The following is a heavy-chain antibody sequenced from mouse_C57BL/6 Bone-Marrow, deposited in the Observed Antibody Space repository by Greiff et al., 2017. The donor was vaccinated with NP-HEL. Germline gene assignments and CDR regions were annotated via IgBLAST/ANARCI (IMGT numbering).Heavy chain of an antibody. CDR2: IDPEDGET. CDR3: ARSRDYDLYWYFDV. CDR1: GFNIKDYY. J-gene: IGHJ1*03. V-gene: IGHV14-2*01. D-gene: IGHD2-4*01. Sequence: VQLQQPGAELVKPGASVKLSCTASGFNIKDYYMHWVKQRTEQGLEWIGRIDPEDGETKYAPKFQGKATITADTSSNTAYLQLSSLTSEDTAVYYCARSRDYDLYWYFDVWGTGTTVTVSS.